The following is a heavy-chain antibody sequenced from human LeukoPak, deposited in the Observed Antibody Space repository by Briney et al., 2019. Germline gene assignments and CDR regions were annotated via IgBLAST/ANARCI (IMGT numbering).Heavy chain of an antibody. Sequence: IPSETLSLTCTVSGGSISSYYWSWIRQPAGKGLEWIGRIYTSGNTNYNPSLKSRVTMSVDTSKNQFSLKLSSVTAADTDVYYCAREEFHYDSSGYYERWYFDLWGRGTLVTVSS. V-gene: IGHV4-4*07. CDR3: AREEFHYDSSGYYERWYFDL. D-gene: IGHD3-22*01. CDR2: IYTSGNT. CDR1: GGSISSYY. J-gene: IGHJ2*01.